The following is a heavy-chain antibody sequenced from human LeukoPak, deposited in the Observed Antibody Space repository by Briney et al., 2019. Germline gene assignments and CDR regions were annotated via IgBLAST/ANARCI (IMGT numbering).Heavy chain of an antibody. J-gene: IGHJ6*02. CDR3: ARDYGRYYYYGMDV. D-gene: IGHD1-26*01. CDR1: GFTVSSKY. V-gene: IGHV3-66*01. Sequence: GGSLRLSCAASGFTVSSKYMSWVRQAPGKGLEWVSVIYSGGSTYYADSVKGRFTISRDNSKNTLYLQMNSLRAEDTAVYYCARDYGRYYYYGMDVWGQGTTVTVSS. CDR2: IYSGGST.